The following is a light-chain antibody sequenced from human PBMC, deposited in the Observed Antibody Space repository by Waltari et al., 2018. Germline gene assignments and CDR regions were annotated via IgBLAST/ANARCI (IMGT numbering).Light chain of an antibody. CDR2: AAS. V-gene: IGKV1-39*01. CDR3: QQSYSTPPD. J-gene: IGKJ3*01. CDR1: QSISSY. Sequence: DIQMTQSPSSLSASVGDRVTITCRASQSISSYLNWYQQKPGKAPKLLSYAASSLQSGVPSRFSGSGSGTDFTLTISSLQPEDFATYYCQQSYSTPPDFGPGTKVDIK.